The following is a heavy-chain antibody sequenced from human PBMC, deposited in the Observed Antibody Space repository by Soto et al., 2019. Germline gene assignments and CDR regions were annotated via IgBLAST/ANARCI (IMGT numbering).Heavy chain of an antibody. Sequence: QVQLVQSGAEVKKPGASVKVSCKASGYTFTSYGISWVRQAPGQGLEWMGWISAYNGNTNYEQKLQGRVTMTTDTSTSTDYMERRSLRSDDTAVYYCARDIAVAGTWFDPWGQGTLVTVSS. J-gene: IGHJ5*02. CDR1: GYTFTSYG. D-gene: IGHD6-19*01. CDR2: ISAYNGNT. V-gene: IGHV1-18*04. CDR3: ARDIAVAGTWFDP.